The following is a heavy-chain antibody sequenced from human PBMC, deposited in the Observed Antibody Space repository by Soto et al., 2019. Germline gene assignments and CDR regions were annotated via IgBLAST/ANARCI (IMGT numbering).Heavy chain of an antibody. CDR2: IYYSGST. CDR3: ARAYSDGYIYYYYGMYV. CDR1: GGSISSYY. Sequence: SETLSLTCTVSGGSISSYYWSWIRQPPGKGLEWIGYIYYSGSTNYNPSLKSRVTISVDTSKNQFSLKLSSVTAADTAVYYCARAYSDGYIYYYYGMYVWGQGTTVTVSS. D-gene: IGHD5-12*01. V-gene: IGHV4-59*01. J-gene: IGHJ6*02.